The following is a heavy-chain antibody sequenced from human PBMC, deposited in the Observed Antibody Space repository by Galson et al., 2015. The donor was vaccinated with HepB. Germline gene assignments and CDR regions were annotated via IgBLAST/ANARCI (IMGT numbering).Heavy chain of an antibody. CDR2: IDRDDDR. CDR1: GFSLSTSGMC. V-gene: IGHV2-70*01. CDR3: ARSQYSSSCGAFDI. Sequence: PALVKPTQTLTLTCTFSGFSLSTSGMCVSWIRQPPGKALEWLALIDRDDDRYYSTSLKTRLTISKDTSKNQVVLTMTNMDPVDTATYYCARSQYSSSCGAFDIWGQGTMVTVSS. D-gene: IGHD6-13*01. J-gene: IGHJ3*02.